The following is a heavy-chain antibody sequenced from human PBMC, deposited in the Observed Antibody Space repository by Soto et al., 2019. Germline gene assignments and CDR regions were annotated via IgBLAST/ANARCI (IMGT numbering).Heavy chain of an antibody. V-gene: IGHV4-39*01. Sequence: SETLSLTCSVSGGSISSTTYYWGWIRQPPGKGLEWIGTIFYSGASYYNYNPSLKRRVTLSIDTSKNQFSLKLTSVTAADTALYYCARHTVPTGPLDFWGQGALVTVSS. D-gene: IGHD4-17*01. CDR3: ARHTVPTGPLDF. CDR2: IFYSGAS. CDR1: GGSISSTTYY. J-gene: IGHJ4*02.